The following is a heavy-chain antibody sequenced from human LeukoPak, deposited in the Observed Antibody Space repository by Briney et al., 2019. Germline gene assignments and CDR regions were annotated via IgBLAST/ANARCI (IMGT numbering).Heavy chain of an antibody. V-gene: IGHV4-4*09. J-gene: IGHJ5*02. D-gene: IGHD3-10*01. CDR3: ARHGSVRSPLGP. CDR2: IYATGST. CDR1: GGSISSYY. Sequence: SETLSLTCTVSGGSISSYYWSWIRQPPGKGLEWIGYIYATGSTNYNPSLKSRVTISVDTSKNQFSLNLRSVAAADTAVYFCARHGSVRSPLGPWGQGTLVTVSS.